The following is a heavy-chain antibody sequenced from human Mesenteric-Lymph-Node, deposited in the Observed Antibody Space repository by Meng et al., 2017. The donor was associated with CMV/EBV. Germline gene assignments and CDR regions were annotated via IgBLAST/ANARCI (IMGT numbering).Heavy chain of an antibody. CDR3: ATKGTDYSSSLGY. D-gene: IGHD6-13*01. J-gene: IGHJ4*02. CDR2: INNNTGKP. V-gene: IGHV7-4-1*02. Sequence: KASGYTFTSYAMNWVRQAPGQGLEWMGWINNNTGKPTYEQGFTGRFVFSLDTSVSTAYLQISSLKAEDTAVNYCATKGTDYSSSLGYWGQGTLVTVSS. CDR1: GYTFTSYA.